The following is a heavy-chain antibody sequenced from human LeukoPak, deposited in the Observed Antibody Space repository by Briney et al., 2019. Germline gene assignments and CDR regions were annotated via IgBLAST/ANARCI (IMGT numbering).Heavy chain of an antibody. CDR3: AGEGEYGDSYS. Sequence: IRQAPGKGPEWIGNIYRGRTRLNPSLTSRVAISVDMSKSQVSLSLTSATAADTAIYYCAGEGEYGDSYSWGQGALVIVSA. D-gene: IGHD2-21*01. V-gene: IGHV4-30-2*01. J-gene: IGHJ5*02. CDR2: IYRGRT.